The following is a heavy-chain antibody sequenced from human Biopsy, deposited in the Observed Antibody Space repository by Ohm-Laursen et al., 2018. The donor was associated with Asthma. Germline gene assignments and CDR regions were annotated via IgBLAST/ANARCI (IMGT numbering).Heavy chain of an antibody. Sequence: DSVKVSCKISGYSLTDLSMHWVRQAPGQGLEWMGGHDHEEGGTVNARRFQGRDTMTEDTSTDTAYMELSSLSSDDTAVYYCASDFPKDYVRYNFQFWGQGTLVTVSS. D-gene: IGHD4-17*01. CDR3: ASDFPKDYVRYNFQF. V-gene: IGHV1-24*01. CDR1: GYSLTDLS. CDR2: HDHEEGGT. J-gene: IGHJ4*02.